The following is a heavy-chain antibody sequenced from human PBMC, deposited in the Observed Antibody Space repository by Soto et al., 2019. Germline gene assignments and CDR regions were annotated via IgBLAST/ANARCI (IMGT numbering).Heavy chain of an antibody. CDR2: INPNSGGT. V-gene: IGHV1-2*04. CDR1: GYTFTGYY. CDR3: ARWRCAAAGTCAFDI. Sequence: ASVKVSCKASGYTFTGYYMHWVRQAPGQGLEWMGWINPNSGGTNYAQKFQGWVTMTRDTSISTAYMELSRLRSDDTAVYYCARWRCAAAGTCAFDIWGQGTMVTVSS. D-gene: IGHD6-13*01. J-gene: IGHJ3*02.